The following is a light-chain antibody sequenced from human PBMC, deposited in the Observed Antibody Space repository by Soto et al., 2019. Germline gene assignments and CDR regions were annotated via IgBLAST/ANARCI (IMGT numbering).Light chain of an antibody. Sequence: DVVMTQSPLSLPVTLGKPTSISCRSRQSLVYSDGNTYLNWFHQRPGQSPRRLIYKVSNRDSVVPDRFSGSGSGTDFTLKISRVEAEDVGVYYCMQGTHWLRGLTFGGGTKVEIK. J-gene: IGKJ4*01. CDR1: QSLVYSDGNTY. V-gene: IGKV2-30*01. CDR3: MQGTHWLRGLT. CDR2: KVS.